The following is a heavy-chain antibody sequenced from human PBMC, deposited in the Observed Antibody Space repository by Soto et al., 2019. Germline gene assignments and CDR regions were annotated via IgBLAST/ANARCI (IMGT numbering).Heavy chain of an antibody. CDR2: ISGSGTNT. Sequence: QVQLVESGGGLVKPGGSLRLSCAVSGFTVSDHYMTWIRQAPGKGLEWVSYISGSGTNTNYADSVKCRFIISRDIAQNSLWLQINSLRAEDTAVYYCARSSGWRQVVGYKYGLDVWGQGTAVTVSS. CDR3: ARSSGWRQVVGYKYGLDV. CDR1: GFTVSDHY. D-gene: IGHD3-22*01. V-gene: IGHV3-11*06. J-gene: IGHJ6*02.